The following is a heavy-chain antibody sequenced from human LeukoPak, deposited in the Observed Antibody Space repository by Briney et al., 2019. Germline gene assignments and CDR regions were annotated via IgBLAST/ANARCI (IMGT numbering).Heavy chain of an antibody. CDR2: MNPNSGNT. V-gene: IGHV1-8*03. Sequence: GASVKVSCKASGYTFTSYDINWVRQATGQGLEWMGWMNPNSGNTGYAQKFQGRVTITRNTSISTAYRELSSLRSEDTAVYYCARGRVTGTTVYDYWGQGTLVTVSS. J-gene: IGHJ4*02. CDR1: GYTFTSYD. CDR3: ARGRVTGTTVYDY. D-gene: IGHD1-1*01.